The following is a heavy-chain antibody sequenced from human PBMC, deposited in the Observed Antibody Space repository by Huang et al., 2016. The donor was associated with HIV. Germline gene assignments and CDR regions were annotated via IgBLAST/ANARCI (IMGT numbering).Heavy chain of an antibody. J-gene: IGHJ5*02. V-gene: IGHV4-39*01. D-gene: IGHD6-13*01. CDR3: AAHGRIVGIPAAPLRFDP. CDR1: GGSISSSSYY. CDR2: IYHSGTT. Sequence: QLQLQESGPGLVKPSETLSLTCTVSGGSISSSSYYWGWIRQPPGKGLEWIGSIYHSGTTYYTPSRKSRVTISGDTSRTQFSLKLSAGTAADTAVYYCAAHGRIVGIPAAPLRFDPWGQGTLVTVSS.